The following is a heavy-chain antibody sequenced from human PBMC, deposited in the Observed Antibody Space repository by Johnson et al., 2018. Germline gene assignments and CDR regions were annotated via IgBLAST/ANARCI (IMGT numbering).Heavy chain of an antibody. D-gene: IGHD3-3*01. J-gene: IGHJ6*02. V-gene: IGHV1-8*01. CDR1: GYTFTSYE. CDR3: ARLLALPGFYYCMDV. CDR2: MNPNSGNT. Sequence: QVQLVQSGAEVREPGASVKVSCKASGYTFTSYEINWVRQATGQGLEWMGWMNPNSGNTDYAQNFQERVTMTRNSSITPAYMALSSLSSEDTAVYYWARLLALPGFYYCMDVWGQGTTVTVSS.